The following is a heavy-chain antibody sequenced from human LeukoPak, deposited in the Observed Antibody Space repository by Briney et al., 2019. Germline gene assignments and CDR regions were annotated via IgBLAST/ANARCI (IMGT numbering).Heavy chain of an antibody. V-gene: IGHV4-34*01. J-gene: IGHJ4*02. D-gene: IGHD2-21*02. Sequence: SETLSLTCAVYSGSFSGYYWSWIRQPPGKGLEWIGEINRSGGANYNPSLKSRVTISVDTSKNQFSLKMSSVTAADTAVYYCARGDTYCGGDCYAPNYWAKGTLVTVSS. CDR3: ARGDTYCGGDCYAPNY. CDR1: SGSFSGYY. CDR2: INRSGGA.